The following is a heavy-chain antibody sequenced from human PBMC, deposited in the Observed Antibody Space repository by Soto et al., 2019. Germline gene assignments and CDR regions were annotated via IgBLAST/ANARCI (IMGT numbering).Heavy chain of an antibody. V-gene: IGHV1-8*01. Sequence: QVQLVQSGAEVKKPGASVRVSCKPSGYSFTAYQIFWVRQATGQGLEWMGWMHPGTGDTDYAQNFQGRVIMTWNAPVRAAYMELSSLTSADTAVYYCSRGRYLNKCYDIGWYIGYWGHGILVIVSS. D-gene: IGHD1-1*01. J-gene: IGHJ4*01. CDR2: MHPGTGDT. CDR1: GYSFTAYQ. CDR3: SRGRYLNKCYDIGWYIGY.